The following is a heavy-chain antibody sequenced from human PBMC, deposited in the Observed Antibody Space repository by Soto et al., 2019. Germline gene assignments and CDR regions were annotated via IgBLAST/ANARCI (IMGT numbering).Heavy chain of an antibody. D-gene: IGHD3-10*01. CDR3: ARGYHYYGSGSYGTYYFDY. CDR2: IYYSGST. Sequence: PSETLSLTCTVSGGSISSYGWSWIRQPPGKGLKWIGYIYYSGSTNYNPSLKSRVTISVDTSKNQFSLKLSSVTAADTAVYYCARGYHYYGSGSYGTYYFDYWGQGTLLTVSS. V-gene: IGHV4-59*01. J-gene: IGHJ4*02. CDR1: GGSISSYG.